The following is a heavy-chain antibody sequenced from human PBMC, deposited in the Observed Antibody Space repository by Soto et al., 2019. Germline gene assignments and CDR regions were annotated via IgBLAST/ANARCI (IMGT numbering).Heavy chain of an antibody. Sequence: GGFLRLSCTGSGFNFANYALTWVREAPGKGLEWVGFIRGEINGGTADYSASLKGRITISRDDSKSIAYLEINSLQTEDTAVYYCTRYYYESSGYYVYWGQGTLVTVS. J-gene: IGHJ4*02. CDR2: IRGEINGGTA. V-gene: IGHV3-49*04. CDR1: GFNFANYA. CDR3: TRYYYESSGYYVY. D-gene: IGHD3-22*01.